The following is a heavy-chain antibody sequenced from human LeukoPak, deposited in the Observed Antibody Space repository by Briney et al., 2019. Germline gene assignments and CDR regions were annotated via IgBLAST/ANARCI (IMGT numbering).Heavy chain of an antibody. D-gene: IGHD1-1*01. CDR3: ARAGGTPYFDY. V-gene: IGHV3-30-3*01. CDR1: GFSFSNYA. CDR2: ISYDGSNK. J-gene: IGHJ4*02. Sequence: PGRSLRLSCAASGFSFSNYAMHWVRQAPGKGLEWVAVISYDGSNKYYADSVKGRFTISRDNSKNTLYLQMNSLRAEDTAVYYCARAGGTPYFDYWGQGTLVTVSS.